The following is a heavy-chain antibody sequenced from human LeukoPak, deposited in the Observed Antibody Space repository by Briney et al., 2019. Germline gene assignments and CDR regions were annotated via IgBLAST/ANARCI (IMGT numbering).Heavy chain of an antibody. J-gene: IGHJ4*02. CDR1: GFTFSSYA. D-gene: IGHD5-18*01. V-gene: IGHV3-23*01. CDR3: AKDRVDTASWDSFDY. Sequence: GGSLRLSCAASGFTFSSYAMSWVRQAPGKRLEWVSAISGSGGSTYYADSVKGRFTISRDNSKNTLYLQMNSLRAEDTAVYYCAKDRVDTASWDSFDYWGQGTLVTVSS. CDR2: ISGSGGST.